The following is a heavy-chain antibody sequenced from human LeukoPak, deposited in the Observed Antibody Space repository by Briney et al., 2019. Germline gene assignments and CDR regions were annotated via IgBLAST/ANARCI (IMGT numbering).Heavy chain of an antibody. CDR1: GFTFSSYA. CDR3: ARDTPEYYDILTGYYRGDY. Sequence: GGSLRLSCAASGFTFSSYAMHWVRQAPGKGLEWVSSISSSSSYIYYADSVKGRFTISRDNAKNSLYLQMNSLRAEDTAVYYCARDTPEYYDILTGYYRGDYWGQGTLVTVSS. J-gene: IGHJ4*02. V-gene: IGHV3-21*01. CDR2: ISSSSSYI. D-gene: IGHD3-9*01.